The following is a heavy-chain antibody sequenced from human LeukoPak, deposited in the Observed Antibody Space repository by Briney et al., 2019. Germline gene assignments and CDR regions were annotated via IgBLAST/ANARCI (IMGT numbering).Heavy chain of an antibody. CDR1: DFTFRIYS. J-gene: IGHJ4*02. CDR3: VRDGWIDVFFGDY. CDR2: IKPDGSEK. D-gene: IGHD3-3*01. Sequence: PGGSLRLSCAASDFTFRIYSMGWVRQAPGEGLEWVANIKPDGSEKYYMDSVKGRFTISRDNAKNSLYLQMNSLRAEDTAVYFCVRDGWIDVFFGDYWGQGTLVTVSS. V-gene: IGHV3-7*01.